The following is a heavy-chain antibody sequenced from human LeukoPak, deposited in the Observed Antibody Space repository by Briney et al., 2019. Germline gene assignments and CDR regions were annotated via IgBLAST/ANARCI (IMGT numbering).Heavy chain of an antibody. D-gene: IGHD3-10*01. Sequence: GESLKISCKGSGYSFTSYWIGWVRQMPGKGLEWMGIIYPGDSDTRYSPSFQGQVTISADKSISTAYLQWSSLKASDTAMYYCASRRDWFGELLPDAFDIWGQGTMVTVSS. V-gene: IGHV5-51*01. CDR2: IYPGDSDT. CDR3: ASRRDWFGELLPDAFDI. J-gene: IGHJ3*02. CDR1: GYSFTSYW.